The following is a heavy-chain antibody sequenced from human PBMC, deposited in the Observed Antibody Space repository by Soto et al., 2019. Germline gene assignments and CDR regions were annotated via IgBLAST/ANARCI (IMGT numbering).Heavy chain of an antibody. CDR3: ARLRGYGDYADY. CDR2: IYYSGST. J-gene: IGHJ4*02. CDR1: GGSISSYY. V-gene: IGHV4-59*08. D-gene: IGHD4-17*01. Sequence: PSETLSLTCTVSGGSISSYYWSWIRQPPGKGLEWIGYIYYSGSTNYNPSLKSRVTISVDTSKNQFSLKLSSVTAADTAVYYCARLRGYGDYADYWGQGTLVTVSS.